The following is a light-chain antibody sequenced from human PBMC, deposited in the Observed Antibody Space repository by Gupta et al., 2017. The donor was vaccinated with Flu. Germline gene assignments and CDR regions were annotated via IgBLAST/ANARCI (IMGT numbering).Light chain of an antibody. V-gene: IGKV1-16*01. CDR3: QQYKSPPPT. CDR1: QDINIF. CDR2: ATS. Sequence: PSSLSASVGDRVTITCRASQDINIFLAWFQQKPGKTPKSLIYATSHLESGVPSRFSGSGSGSTFTLTISSLQPEDFATYYCQQYKSPPPTFGPGTKVDV. J-gene: IGKJ3*01.